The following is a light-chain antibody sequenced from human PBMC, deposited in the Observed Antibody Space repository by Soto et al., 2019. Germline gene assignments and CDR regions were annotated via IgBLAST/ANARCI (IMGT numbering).Light chain of an antibody. J-gene: IGLJ2*01. Sequence: QPVLTQSSSASASLGSSVKLTCTLSSGHSSYIIAWHQQQPGKAPRYLMKLEGSGSYNKGSGVPDRFSGSSSVADRYLTISNLQFEDEADYYCETWDINTQVFGGGTKLTVL. V-gene: IGLV4-60*02. CDR1: SGHSSYI. CDR2: LEGSGSY. CDR3: ETWDINTQV.